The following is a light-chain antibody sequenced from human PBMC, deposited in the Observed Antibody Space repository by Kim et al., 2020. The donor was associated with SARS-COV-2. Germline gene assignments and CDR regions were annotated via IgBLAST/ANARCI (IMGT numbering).Light chain of an antibody. CDR3: SSYTSSSTLV. CDR2: DVS. CDR1: SSDVGGYNY. J-gene: IGLJ1*01. Sequence: QSITISCTGTSSDVGGYNYVSWYQQHPGKAPKLMIYDVSNRPSGVSNRFSGSKSGNTASLTISGLQAEDEADYYCSSYTSSSTLVFVTGTKVTVL. V-gene: IGLV2-14*03.